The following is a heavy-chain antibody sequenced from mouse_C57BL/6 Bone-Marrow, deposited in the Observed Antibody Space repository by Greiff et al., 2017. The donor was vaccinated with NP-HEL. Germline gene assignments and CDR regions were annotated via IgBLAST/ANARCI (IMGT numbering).Heavy chain of an antibody. CDR3: ERVGSMVTYYFDC. CDR2: IYPRSGNT. CDR1: GYTFTSYG. J-gene: IGHJ2*01. Sequence: QVQLQQSGAELARPGASVKLSCKASGYTFTSYGISWVQQRTGQGLEWIGDIYPRSGNTYYNENFTGKAPLTADKSSSTAYMELRSLTSEDTAVYFCERVGSMVTYYFDCWGQGTTLTVSS. V-gene: IGHV1-81*01. D-gene: IGHD2-2*01.